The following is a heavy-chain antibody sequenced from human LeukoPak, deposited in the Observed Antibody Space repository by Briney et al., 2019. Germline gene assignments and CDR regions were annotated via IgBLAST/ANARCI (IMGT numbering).Heavy chain of an antibody. J-gene: IGHJ4*02. D-gene: IGHD3-22*01. CDR3: ARVVTDSSGYYNDY. Sequence: SETLSLTCAVSGGSISSGGYSWSWIRQPPGKGLGWIGYIYHSGSTYYNPSLKSRVTISVDRSKNQFSLKLSSVTAADTAVYYCARVVTDSSGYYNDYWGQGTLVTVSS. CDR2: IYHSGST. V-gene: IGHV4-30-2*01. CDR1: GGSISSGGYS.